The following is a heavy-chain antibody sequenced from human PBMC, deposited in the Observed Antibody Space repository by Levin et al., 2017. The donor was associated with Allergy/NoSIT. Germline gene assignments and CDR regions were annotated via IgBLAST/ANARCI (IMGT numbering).Heavy chain of an antibody. V-gene: IGHV3-23*01. CDR2: ISGSDGST. CDR3: AKDLRDRSRGSYGN. D-gene: IGHD1-26*01. J-gene: IGHJ4*02. CDR1: GITFRYYA. Sequence: ETLSLTCVASGITFRYYAMSWVRQAPGKGLEWVSAISGSDGSTYYVDSVKGRFTISRDNSKNSLYLQMNSLRVEDTAIYYCAKDLRDRSRGSYGNWGQGTLVTVSS.